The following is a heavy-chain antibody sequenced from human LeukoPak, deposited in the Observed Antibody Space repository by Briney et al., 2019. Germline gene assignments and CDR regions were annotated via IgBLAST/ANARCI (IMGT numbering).Heavy chain of an antibody. CDR1: GFTLSSYG. CDR3: ARDPGGYPGEFSFDY. D-gene: IGHD3-10*01. V-gene: IGHV3-30*03. Sequence: GGSLRLSCAASGFTLSSYGMHWVRQAPGKGLEWVAVISYDGSNKYYADSVKGRFTISRDNSKNTLYLQMNSLRAEDTAVYYCARDPGGYPGEFSFDYWGQGTLVTVSS. CDR2: ISYDGSNK. J-gene: IGHJ4*02.